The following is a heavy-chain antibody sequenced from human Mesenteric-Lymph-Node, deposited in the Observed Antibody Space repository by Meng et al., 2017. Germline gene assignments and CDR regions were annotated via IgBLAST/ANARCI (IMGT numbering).Heavy chain of an antibody. CDR2: TYYRSKWYN. V-gene: IGHV6-1*01. CDR1: GDSVSSNAAA. CDR3: VRDWEGLYFDY. Sequence: VQLQQSGPGLVKPSQTLPLTCAISGDSVSSNAAAWNWFRQSPSRGLEWLGRTYYRSKWYNDYAVFVKSRISFNADTSKNQFSLQLSSVTPEDTAVYYCVRDWEGLYFDYWDQGTLVTVSS. J-gene: IGHJ4*02. D-gene: IGHD1-26*01.